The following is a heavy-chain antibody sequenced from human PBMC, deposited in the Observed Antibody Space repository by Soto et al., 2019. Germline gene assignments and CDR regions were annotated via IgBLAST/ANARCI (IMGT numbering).Heavy chain of an antibody. CDR3: ARDGTRDTYQLLQRKSEMAY. CDR2: IIPIFGTA. Sequence: QVQLVQSGAEVKKPGSSVKVSCKASGGTFSSYAISWVRQAPGQGLEWMGGIIPIFGTANYAQKFQGRVTITADESRSTAYMELSRLRSEDTAVYYCARDGTRDTYQLLQRKSEMAYWCQGTLVTVSS. D-gene: IGHD2-2*01. CDR1: GGTFSSYA. V-gene: IGHV1-69*12. J-gene: IGHJ4*02.